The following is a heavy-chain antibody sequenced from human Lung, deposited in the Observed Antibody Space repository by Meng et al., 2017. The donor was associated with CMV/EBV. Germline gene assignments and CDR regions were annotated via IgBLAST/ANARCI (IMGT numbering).Heavy chain of an antibody. V-gene: IGHV7-4-1*02. CDR1: GYTFPSYA. CDR3: ARDSPLDGYSLLDY. Sequence: QVHLWQPGSWLKQPGASVKVSSSPSGYTFPSYAINWVRQAPGQGPDWMGWIDPNTGNPTYDQGFTGRFVFSLDTSVSTAYLQINSLRADDTAVYYCARDSPLDGYSLLDYWGQGTLVTVSS. D-gene: IGHD5-24*01. CDR2: IDPNTGNP. J-gene: IGHJ4*02.